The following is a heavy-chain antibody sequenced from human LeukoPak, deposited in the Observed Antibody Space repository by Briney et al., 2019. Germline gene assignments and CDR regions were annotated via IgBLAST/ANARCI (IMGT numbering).Heavy chain of an antibody. Sequence: ASVKVSCKASGYTFTGYYMHWVRQAPGQGLERMGWINPNSGGTNYAQKFQGWVTMTRDTSISTAYMELSRLRSDDTAVYYCARTAAAGPYFDYWGQGTLVTVSS. CDR2: INPNSGGT. V-gene: IGHV1-2*04. CDR3: ARTAAAGPYFDY. CDR1: GYTFTGYY. J-gene: IGHJ4*02. D-gene: IGHD6-13*01.